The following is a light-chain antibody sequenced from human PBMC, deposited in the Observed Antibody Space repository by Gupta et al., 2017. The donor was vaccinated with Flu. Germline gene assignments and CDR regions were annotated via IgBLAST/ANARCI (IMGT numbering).Light chain of an antibody. J-gene: IGLJ2*01. CDR1: SSDVGGYNY. Sequence: ITISCTGTSSDVGGYNYVSWYQQPPGKAPKLLIYEVTNRPSGVSNRFSGSKSGNTASLTISGLQAEDEADYYCSSYTSSSILVVFGGGTKLTVL. V-gene: IGLV2-14*01. CDR3: SSYTSSSILVV. CDR2: EVT.